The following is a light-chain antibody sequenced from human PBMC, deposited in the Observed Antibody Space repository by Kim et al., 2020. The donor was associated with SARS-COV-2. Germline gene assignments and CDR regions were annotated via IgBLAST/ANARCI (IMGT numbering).Light chain of an antibody. CDR3: QSYDNSLSAYV. V-gene: IGLV1-40*01. Sequence: RVTVSCNGSSSNSGASYDVRWYQHRPGTAPQLLVSGNSHRPSGVPDRFSGSESGTSASLAITGLQAEDEADYYCQSYDNSLSAYVFGTGTKVTVL. CDR2: GNS. J-gene: IGLJ1*01. CDR1: SSNSGASYD.